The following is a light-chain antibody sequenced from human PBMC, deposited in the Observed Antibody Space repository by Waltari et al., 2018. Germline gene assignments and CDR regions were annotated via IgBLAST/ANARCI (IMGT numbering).Light chain of an antibody. CDR2: WAS. Sequence: DIVMTQSPDSLTVSLGERATVNCKSSQTILYSSNNKNYLAWYKQRPGQPPKLPIYWASTRESGVPDRFSGSGSGTDFTLTISSLQAEDVAVYYCQQYYSTPLTFGGGTRVEIK. CDR3: QQYYSTPLT. CDR1: QTILYSSNNKNY. J-gene: IGKJ4*01. V-gene: IGKV4-1*01.